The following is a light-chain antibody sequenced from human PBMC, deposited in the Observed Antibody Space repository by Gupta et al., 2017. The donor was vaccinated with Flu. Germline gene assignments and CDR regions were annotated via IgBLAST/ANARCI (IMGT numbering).Light chain of an antibody. CDR1: QSVSSSS. Sequence: DRATLSCRASQSVSSSSLAWYQQKPGQAPRLLIYSASSRATGIPDRFSGSGSGTDFTLTISRLEPEDFAVYYCQQSGGSAITFGQGTRLEIK. V-gene: IGKV3-20*01. CDR2: SAS. CDR3: QQSGGSAIT. J-gene: IGKJ5*01.